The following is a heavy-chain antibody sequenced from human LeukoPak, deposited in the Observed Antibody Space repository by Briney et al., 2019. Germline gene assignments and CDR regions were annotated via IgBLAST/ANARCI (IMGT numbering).Heavy chain of an antibody. CDR1: GFTFSSYA. J-gene: IGHJ6*02. CDR2: ISYEGSNK. Sequence: AGRSLRLSCATSGFTFSSYAMPWVRRAPGKGRVRVPLISYEGSNKYYADCVNGRFTISRDNSKITLYLQMNSLRAEDTAVYYCARGLVDILTGYYYYYGMDVWGQGTTVTVSS. CDR3: ARGLVDILTGYYYYYGMDV. V-gene: IGHV3-30*04. D-gene: IGHD3-9*01.